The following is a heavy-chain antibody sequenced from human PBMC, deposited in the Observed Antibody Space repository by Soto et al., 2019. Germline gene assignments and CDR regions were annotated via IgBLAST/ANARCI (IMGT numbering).Heavy chain of an antibody. J-gene: IGHJ4*02. V-gene: IGHV3-53*01. Sequence: GGSLRLSCAASGFTVSSNYMSWVRQAPGKVLEWVSVIYSGGSTYYADSVKGRFTISRDNSKNTLYLQMNSLRAEDTAVYYCARLVVITRAIDYWGQGTLVTVSS. D-gene: IGHD3-22*01. CDR2: IYSGGST. CDR1: GFTVSSNY. CDR3: ARLVVITRAIDY.